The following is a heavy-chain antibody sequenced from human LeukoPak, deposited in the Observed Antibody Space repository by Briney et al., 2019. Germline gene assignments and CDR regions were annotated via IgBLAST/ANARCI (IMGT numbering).Heavy chain of an antibody. D-gene: IGHD3-3*01. Sequence: SETLSLTCTVSGGSISSSSYYWGWIRQPPGKGLEWIGSIYYSGSTYYNPSLKSRVTISVDTSKNQFSLKLSSVTAADTAVYYCARHLTIFGVVSQVDYWGQETLVTVSS. CDR3: ARHLTIFGVVSQVDY. CDR1: GGSISSSSYY. J-gene: IGHJ4*02. V-gene: IGHV4-39*01. CDR2: IYYSGST.